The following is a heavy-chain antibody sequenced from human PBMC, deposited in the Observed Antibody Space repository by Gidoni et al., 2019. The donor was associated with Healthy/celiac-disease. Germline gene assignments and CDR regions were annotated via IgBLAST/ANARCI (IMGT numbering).Heavy chain of an antibody. CDR3: ARVLGYSSSWSFDY. J-gene: IGHJ4*02. CDR1: GFTFSSYW. V-gene: IGHV3-7*01. Sequence: EVQLVESGGGLVQPGGSLRLSCAASGFTFSSYWVSWVRQAPGKGLEWVANIKQDGSEKYYVDSVKGRFTISRDNAKNSLYLQMNSLRAEDTAVYYCARVLGYSSSWSFDYWGQGTLVTVSS. D-gene: IGHD6-13*01. CDR2: IKQDGSEK.